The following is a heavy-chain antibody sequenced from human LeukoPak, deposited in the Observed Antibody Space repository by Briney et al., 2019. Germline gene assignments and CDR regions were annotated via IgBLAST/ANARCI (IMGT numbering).Heavy chain of an antibody. Sequence: SVKVPCQPSVYTFIGYYMHWLRQPPGQGVEGMDWINTKSGGTNYAQKFQGRVTMTRDTPISTAYMDLSRLRSDGRAGYCCAREWAGYYYYYGMDVWGERTTVTVSS. CDR1: VYTFIGYY. CDR2: INTKSGGT. V-gene: IGHV1-2*02. D-gene: IGHD6-13*01. CDR3: AREWAGYYYYYGMDV. J-gene: IGHJ6*04.